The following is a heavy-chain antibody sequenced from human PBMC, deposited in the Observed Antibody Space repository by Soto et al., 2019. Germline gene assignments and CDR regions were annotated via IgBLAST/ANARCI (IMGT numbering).Heavy chain of an antibody. Sequence: GGSLRLSCAASGFTFSSYAMSWVRQAPGKGLEWVSAISGSGGSTYYADSVKGRFTISRDNSKNTLYLQMNSLRAEDTAVYYCAKAAVYYYGSESAYYYYMDVWGKGTTVTVSS. V-gene: IGHV3-23*01. D-gene: IGHD3-10*01. CDR3: AKAAVYYYGSESAYYYYMDV. J-gene: IGHJ6*03. CDR1: GFTFSSYA. CDR2: ISGSGGST.